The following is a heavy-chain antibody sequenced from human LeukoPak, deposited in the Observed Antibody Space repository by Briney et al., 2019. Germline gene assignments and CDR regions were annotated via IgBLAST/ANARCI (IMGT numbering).Heavy chain of an antibody. CDR1: GYSISSGYY. J-gene: IGHJ6*03. CDR3: ARDRYGGDYYYYYMDV. CDR2: INHSGST. D-gene: IGHD1-26*01. Sequence: PSETLSLTCAVSGYSISSGYYWSWIRQPPGKGLEWIGGINHSGSTNYNPSLKSRVTISVDTSKNQFSLKLSSVTAADTAVYYCARDRYGGDYYYYYMDVWGKGTTVTVSS. V-gene: IGHV4-38-2*01.